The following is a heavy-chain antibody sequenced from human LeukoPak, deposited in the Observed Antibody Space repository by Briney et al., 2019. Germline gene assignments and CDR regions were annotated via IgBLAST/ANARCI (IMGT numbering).Heavy chain of an antibody. V-gene: IGHV3-7*01. Sequence: GGSLSLSCAVSGFTFSSYWMTWVRQAPGKGLEWVANIKQDGGEKYYVNSVKGRFTISRDNAKNSLYLEMNSLRVEDTAIYYCARDGRPLDYWGLGTLVTVSS. D-gene: IGHD3/OR15-3a*01. J-gene: IGHJ4*02. CDR3: ARDGRPLDY. CDR1: GFTFSSYW. CDR2: IKQDGGEK.